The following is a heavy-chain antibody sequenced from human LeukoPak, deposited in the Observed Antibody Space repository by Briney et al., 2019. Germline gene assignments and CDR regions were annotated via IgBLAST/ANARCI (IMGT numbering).Heavy chain of an antibody. D-gene: IGHD3-10*01. CDR1: GGSSSGHY. CDR3: ARSRYGSGRLVS. CDR2: INHSGST. V-gene: IGHV4-34*01. J-gene: IGHJ4*02. Sequence: SETLSLTCAVYGGSSSGHYWTWSRHPPGMGLEWIGEINHSGSTTYNPSLNTRVTISVDTSKNQISLKLSSVTAADTAVYYCARSRYGSGRLVSWGQGTLVTVSS.